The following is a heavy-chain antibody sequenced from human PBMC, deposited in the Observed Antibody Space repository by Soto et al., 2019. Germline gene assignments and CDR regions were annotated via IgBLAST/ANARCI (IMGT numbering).Heavy chain of an antibody. Sequence: QLQLQESGPGLVKPSETLSLTCTVSGGSISSSSYYWGWIRQPPGKGLEWIGSIYYSGSTYYNPSLKGRVTMSVDASKDQFSLKLSSVTAADPAVDYRARPVDTAMGPDRDFDLWGRGSLVTVSS. J-gene: IGHJ2*01. CDR1: GGSISSSSYY. D-gene: IGHD5-18*01. V-gene: IGHV4-39*01. CDR2: IYYSGST. CDR3: ARPVDTAMGPDRDFDL.